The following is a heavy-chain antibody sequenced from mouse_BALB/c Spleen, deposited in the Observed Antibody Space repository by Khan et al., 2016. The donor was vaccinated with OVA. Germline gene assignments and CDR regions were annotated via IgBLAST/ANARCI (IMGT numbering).Heavy chain of an antibody. Sequence: QIQLVQSGPELKKPGETVKISCKASGYTFTNSGMNWVKQAPGKGLKWMGWINTNTGEPTYADDFKGRFAFSLETSASTAYLQINNLKSEDTATYFCARPPYFSYVLVYWGQGTSVTVSS. D-gene: IGHD2-10*01. CDR1: GYTFTNSG. CDR2: INTNTGEP. V-gene: IGHV9-3-1*01. J-gene: IGHJ4*01. CDR3: ARPPYFSYVLVY.